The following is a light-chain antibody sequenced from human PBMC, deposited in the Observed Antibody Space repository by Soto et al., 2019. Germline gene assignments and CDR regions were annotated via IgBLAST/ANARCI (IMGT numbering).Light chain of an antibody. Sequence: EIVFTQSPGTLSLSPGERATPSCGASQSISSNYVAWYQQKPGQAPRLLIYDASSRATGIPNRFSGSGSGTDFTLTISRLEPEDFAVYYCQQYGSSPPITFGQGTRLEIK. J-gene: IGKJ5*01. CDR2: DAS. CDR3: QQYGSSPPIT. CDR1: QSISSNY. V-gene: IGKV3-20*01.